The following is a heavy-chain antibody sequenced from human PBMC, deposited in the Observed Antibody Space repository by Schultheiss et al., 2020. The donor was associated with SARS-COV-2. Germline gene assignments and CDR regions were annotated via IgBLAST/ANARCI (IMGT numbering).Heavy chain of an antibody. CDR2: IYNSGSP. V-gene: IGHV4-59*08. CDR3: ARHQCSSITCSHYYYGMDV. J-gene: IGHJ6*02. Sequence: SQTLSLTCSISGDSISTYYWSSIRQPPGKGLEWVGYIYNSGSPNYNPSLKSRVIISIDTSNNQFSLKLSSVTAADTAIYFCARHQCSSITCSHYYYGMDVWGQGTTVTVSS. D-gene: IGHD2-2*01. CDR1: GDSISTYY.